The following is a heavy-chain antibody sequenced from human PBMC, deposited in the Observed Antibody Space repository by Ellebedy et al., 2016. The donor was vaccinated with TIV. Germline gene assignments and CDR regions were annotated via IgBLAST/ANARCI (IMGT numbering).Heavy chain of an antibody. CDR3: AVGVYYDSSGSNAFDI. CDR2: ISAYHGNT. V-gene: IGHV1-18*01. Sequence: AASVKVSCKASGYTFTSYGISWVRQAPGQGLEWMGWISAYHGNTNYAQKLQGRVTMTTDTSTSTAYMELRSLRSDDTAVYYCAVGVYYDSSGSNAFDIWGQGTMVTVSS. D-gene: IGHD3-22*01. J-gene: IGHJ3*02. CDR1: GYTFTSYG.